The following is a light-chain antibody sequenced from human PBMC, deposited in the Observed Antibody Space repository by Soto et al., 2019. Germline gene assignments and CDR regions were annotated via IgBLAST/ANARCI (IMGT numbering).Light chain of an antibody. J-gene: IGKJ2*01. V-gene: IGKV1-5*01. CDR1: QSISNW. CDR2: DVS. CDR3: HHTATTQIST. Sequence: RPPSTQEAPGGDRYTITCRASQSISNWLAWCQQKPGKAPKALIYDVSSWERGVPSRFSGSGSGTEFTLTISSLQSDDAAAFFFHHTATTQISTF.